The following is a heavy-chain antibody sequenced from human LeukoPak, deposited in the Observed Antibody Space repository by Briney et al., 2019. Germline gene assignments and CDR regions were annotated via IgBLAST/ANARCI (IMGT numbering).Heavy chain of an antibody. CDR2: IYPGDSDT. CDR3: ARAPGYCTSVSCTYRFDY. V-gene: IGHV5-51*01. D-gene: IGHD2-2*01. CDR1: GYSFTSYW. J-gene: IGHJ4*02. Sequence: GESLKISCKGSGYSFTSYWIGWVRQMPGKGLEWMGIIYPGDSDTRYSPSFQGQVTISADKSISTAYLQWSSLKASDTAMYYCARAPGYCTSVSCTYRFDYWGQGTLVTVSS.